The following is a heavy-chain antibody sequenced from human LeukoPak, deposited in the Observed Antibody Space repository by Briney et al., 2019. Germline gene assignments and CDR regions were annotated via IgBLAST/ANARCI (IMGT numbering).Heavy chain of an antibody. CDR1: GFSFGSCW. V-gene: IGHV3-21*01. D-gene: IGHD3-10*01. CDR3: ARSSGYYGSGSPSWFDP. CDR2: ISSSSSYI. Sequence: GGSLRLSCAASGFSFGSCWMNWVRQAPGKGLEWVSSISSSSSYIYYADSVKGRFTISRDNAKNSLYLQMNSLRAEDTAVYYCARSSGYYGSGSPSWFDPWGQGTLVTVSS. J-gene: IGHJ5*02.